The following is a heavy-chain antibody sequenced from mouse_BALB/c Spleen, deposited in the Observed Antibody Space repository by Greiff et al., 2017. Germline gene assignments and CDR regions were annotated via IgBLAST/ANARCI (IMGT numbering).Heavy chain of an antibody. D-gene: IGHD2-1*01. CDR1: GFSLTSYG. J-gene: IGHJ2*01. V-gene: IGHV2-2*02. Sequence: QVQLKESGPGLVQPSPSLSITCTVSGFSLTSYGVHWVRQSPGKGLEWLGVIWSGGSTDYNAAFISRLSISKDNSKSQVFFKMNSLQANDTAIYYCDRGRGDGNYGFDYWGQGTTLTVSS. CDR3: DRGRGDGNYGFDY. CDR2: IWSGGST.